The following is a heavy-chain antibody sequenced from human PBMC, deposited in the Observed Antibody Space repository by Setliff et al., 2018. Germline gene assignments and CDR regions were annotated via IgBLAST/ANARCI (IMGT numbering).Heavy chain of an antibody. V-gene: IGHV4-34*01. CDR3: ARTGTYRYFDY. D-gene: IGHD1-1*01. Sequence: SETLSLTCAAYGGTFSDYHWTWIRQPPGKGLEWIGKISPGGSTIYNPSLRSRVTMSVDTAKNRFSLNLTSVTAADTAVYYCARTGTYRYFDYWGQGTRVTVSS. CDR2: ISPGGST. CDR1: GGTFSDYH. J-gene: IGHJ4*02.